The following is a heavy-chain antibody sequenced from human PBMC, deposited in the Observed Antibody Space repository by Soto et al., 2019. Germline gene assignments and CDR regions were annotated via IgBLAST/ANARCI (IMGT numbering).Heavy chain of an antibody. V-gene: IGHV3-23*01. J-gene: IGHJ4*02. Sequence: EVQLLESGGGLVQXGXXXRLSCAASGFTFSSYGMTWVRQAPGKGLEWVSFSSATGAGTYYADSVKGRFTISRDNSKNTLYLQMTSLRADDTAVYYCAKDRRAGGNYGFYSDFWGQGALVIVSS. CDR3: AKDRRAGGNYGFYSDF. D-gene: IGHD1-7*01. CDR1: GFTFSSYG. CDR2: SSATGAGT.